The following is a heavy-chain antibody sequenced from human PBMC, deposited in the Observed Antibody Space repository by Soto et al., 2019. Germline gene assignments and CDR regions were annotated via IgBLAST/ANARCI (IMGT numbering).Heavy chain of an antibody. CDR3: ARKYYYYYGMDV. J-gene: IGHJ6*02. CDR1: GGSFSGYY. V-gene: IGHV4-34*01. Sequence: SETLSLTCAVYGGSFSGYYWSWIRQPPGKGLEWIGEINHSGSTNYNPSLKSRVTISVXXXXXXFXLXLXSXTAAXTAVYYCARKYYYYYGMDVWGQGTTVTVSS. CDR2: INHSGST.